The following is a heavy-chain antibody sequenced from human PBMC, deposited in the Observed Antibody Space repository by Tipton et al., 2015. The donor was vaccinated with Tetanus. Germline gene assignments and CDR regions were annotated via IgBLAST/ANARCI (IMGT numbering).Heavy chain of an antibody. D-gene: IGHD6-19*01. Sequence: LRLSCAASGFSIREFGLNWVRQPPGKGLEWIGEISPSGNTNYNPSLKSRVAISADTSRNQFSLTLSSVTAADTAVYYCARGSGWADFWGQGTQVTVSS. CDR2: ISPSGNT. V-gene: IGHV4-34*01. J-gene: IGHJ4*02. CDR1: GFSIREFG. CDR3: ARGSGWADF.